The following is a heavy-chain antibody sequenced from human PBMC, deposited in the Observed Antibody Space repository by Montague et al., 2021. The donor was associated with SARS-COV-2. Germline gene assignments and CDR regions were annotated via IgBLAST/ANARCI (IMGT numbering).Heavy chain of an antibody. D-gene: IGHD1-26*01. CDR1: GYTFTSYG. J-gene: IGHJ4*02. CDR3: ARDNWELLGPDY. CDR2: ISDYNGNT. V-gene: IGHV1-18*01. Sequence: SVRVSCKASGYTFTSYGISWVRQAPGQGLEWMGWISDYNGNTNYAQKLQGRVTMTTDTSTSTAYMELRSLRSDDTAVYYCARDNWELLGPDYWGQGTLVTVSS.